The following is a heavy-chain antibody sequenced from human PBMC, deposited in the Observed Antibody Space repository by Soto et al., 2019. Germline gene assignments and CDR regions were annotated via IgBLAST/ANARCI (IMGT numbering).Heavy chain of an antibody. CDR1: GDSMSRHY. Sequence: PSETLSLTCTVSGDSMSRHYLSWLRQPPGKGLEWIGYISSTGSTHYNTSLRSRVTISPDTSKKQFSLNLNSVTAADTAVYYCARNTGWYLHDSWGQGTLVTVSS. J-gene: IGHJ5*01. D-gene: IGHD6-19*01. CDR3: ARNTGWYLHDS. V-gene: IGHV4-59*11. CDR2: ISSTGST.